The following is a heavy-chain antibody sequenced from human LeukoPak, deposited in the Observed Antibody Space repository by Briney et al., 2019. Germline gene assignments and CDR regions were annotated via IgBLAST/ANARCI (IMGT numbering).Heavy chain of an antibody. J-gene: IGHJ5*02. CDR2: IIPIFCTA. D-gene: IGHD3-3*01. V-gene: IGHV1-69*05. Sequence: SVKVSCKASGGTFSSYAISWVRQAPGQGLEWMGGIIPIFCTANYAQRFQGGVSITTDESTSTAYMELSSLRSEDTAVYYCAREARFFLGFDPWGQGTLVTVSS. CDR3: AREARFFLGFDP. CDR1: GGTFSSYA.